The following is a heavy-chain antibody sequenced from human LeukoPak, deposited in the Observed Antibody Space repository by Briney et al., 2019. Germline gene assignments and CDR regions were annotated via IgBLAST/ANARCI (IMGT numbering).Heavy chain of an antibody. CDR1: GFTFSSSA. CDR3: AKDFRIGYSAHFDY. CDR2: ISASGGST. D-gene: IGHD2-21*01. J-gene: IGHJ4*02. Sequence: GGSLRLSCAASGFTFSSSAMSWVRQVPGKGLEWVSGISASGGSTSYADSVKGRFSISRDNSKNTLYLQMDSLRGEDTAVYYCAKDFRIGYSAHFDYWGQGALVTVSS. V-gene: IGHV3-23*01.